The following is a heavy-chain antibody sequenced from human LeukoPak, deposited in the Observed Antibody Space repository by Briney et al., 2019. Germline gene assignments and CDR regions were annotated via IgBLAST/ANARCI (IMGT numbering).Heavy chain of an antibody. J-gene: IGHJ5*02. CDR2: ISGSGATI. CDR3: AKSPGTTGWFDP. CDR1: GFTFSTYG. D-gene: IGHD1-1*01. Sequence: PGGSLRLSCAASGFTFSTYGMSWVRQAPGKGLEWVSGISGSGATIYYADSVKGRFTISRDNSKNTLYLQMNSLRAEDTAVYYRAKSPGTTGWFDPWGQGTLVTVSS. V-gene: IGHV3-23*01.